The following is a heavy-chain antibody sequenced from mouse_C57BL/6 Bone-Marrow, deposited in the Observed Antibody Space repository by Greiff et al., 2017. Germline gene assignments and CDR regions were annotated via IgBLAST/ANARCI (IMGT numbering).Heavy chain of an antibody. CDR2: INPNNGGT. CDR3: ARFYYGSSYDYAMDY. CDR1: GYTFTDYY. Sequence: VQLQQSGPELVKPGASVKISCKASGYTFTDYYMNWVKQSHGKSLEWIGDINPNNGGTSYNQKFKGKATLTVDKSSSAAYMELRSLTSEDSAVYDCARFYYGSSYDYAMDYWGQGTSVTVSA. D-gene: IGHD1-1*01. J-gene: IGHJ4*01. V-gene: IGHV1-26*01.